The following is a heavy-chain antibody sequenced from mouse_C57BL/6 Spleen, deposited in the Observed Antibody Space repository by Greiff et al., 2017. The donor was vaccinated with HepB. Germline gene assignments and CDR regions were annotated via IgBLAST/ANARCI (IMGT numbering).Heavy chain of an antibody. V-gene: IGHV1-82*01. CDR3: ARWALLPGAY. D-gene: IGHD1-1*01. Sequence: VMLVESGPELVKPGASVKISCKASGYAFSSSWMNWVKQRPGKGLEWIGRIYPGDGDTNYNGKFKGKATLTADKSSSTAYMQLSSLTSEDSAVYFCARWALLPGAYWGQGTLVTVSA. J-gene: IGHJ3*01. CDR1: GYAFSSSW. CDR2: IYPGDGDT.